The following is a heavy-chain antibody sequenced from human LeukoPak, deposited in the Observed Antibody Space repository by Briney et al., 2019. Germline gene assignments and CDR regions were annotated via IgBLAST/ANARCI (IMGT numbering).Heavy chain of an antibody. CDR3: ARGLPLDY. V-gene: IGHV4-34*01. Sequence: SETLSLTCAVYGGSFSGYYWSWIRQPPGKGLEWIGEINHSGSTNYNPSLMSRVTISVDTSKNQFSLKLSSVTAADTAVYYCARGLPLDYWGQGTLVTVSS. CDR1: GGSFSGYY. J-gene: IGHJ4*02. CDR2: INHSGST.